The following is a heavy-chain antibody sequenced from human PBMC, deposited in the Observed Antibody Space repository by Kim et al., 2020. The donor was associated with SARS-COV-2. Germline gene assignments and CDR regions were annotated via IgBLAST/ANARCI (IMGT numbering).Heavy chain of an antibody. Sequence: YAQKLQGRVTMTTDTSTSTAYMELRSLRSDDTAVYYCAREDDYTGYYFDYWGQGTLVTVSS. CDR3: AREDDYTGYYFDY. V-gene: IGHV1-18*01. J-gene: IGHJ4*02. D-gene: IGHD4-4*01.